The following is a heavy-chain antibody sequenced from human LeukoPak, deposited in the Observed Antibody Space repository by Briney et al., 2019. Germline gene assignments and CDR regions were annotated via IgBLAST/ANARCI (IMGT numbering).Heavy chain of an antibody. D-gene: IGHD1-7*01. CDR1: GYTFTSYG. V-gene: IGHV1-18*01. CDR2: ISAYNGNT. J-gene: IGHJ3*02. Sequence: GASVKVSCKASGYTFTSYGISWVRQAPGQGLEWMGWISAYNGNTNYAQKLQGRVTMTTDTSTSTAHMELRSLRSDDTAVYYCARDRHNWNYFDIWGQGTMVTVSS. CDR3: ARDRHNWNYFDI.